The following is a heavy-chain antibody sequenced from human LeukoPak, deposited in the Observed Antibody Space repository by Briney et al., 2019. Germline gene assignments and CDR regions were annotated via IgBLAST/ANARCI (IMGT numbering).Heavy chain of an antibody. Sequence: PGASLRLSCAASGFTFSSYAMSWVRQAPGKGLEWVSGISGSGGNTYYADSVKGRFTISRDNSKNTLYLQMNILRAEDTAVYYCAKLYSSGWNGDENWGQGTLVSVSS. CDR3: AKLYSSGWNGDEN. J-gene: IGHJ4*02. CDR1: GFTFSSYA. CDR2: ISGSGGNT. V-gene: IGHV3-23*01. D-gene: IGHD6-19*01.